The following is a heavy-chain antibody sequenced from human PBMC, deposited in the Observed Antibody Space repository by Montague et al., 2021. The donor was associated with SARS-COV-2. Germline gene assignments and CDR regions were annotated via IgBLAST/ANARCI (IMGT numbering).Heavy chain of an antibody. J-gene: IGHJ2*01. CDR3: ARSPEPMIILIITSLNWYFDL. V-gene: IGHV4-31*03. CDR2: IYYSGST. D-gene: IGHD3-22*01. CDR1: GGSISSGGYY. Sequence: TLSLTCTVSGGSISSGGYYWSWIRQHPGKGLEWIGYIYYSGSTYYNPSLKSRVTISVDTSKNQFSLKMSSVTAADTAVYYCARSPEPMIILIITSLNWYFDLWGLGTLVTVSS.